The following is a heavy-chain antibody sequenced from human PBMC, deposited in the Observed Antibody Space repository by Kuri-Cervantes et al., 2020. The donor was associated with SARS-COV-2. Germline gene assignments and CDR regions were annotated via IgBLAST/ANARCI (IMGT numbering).Heavy chain of an antibody. D-gene: IGHD4-17*01. CDR2: IYTSGRT. CDR3: ARATKADYGDYIDAFDI. V-gene: IGHV4-61*02. J-gene: IGHJ3*02. CDR1: GGSISSGSYY. Sequence: SETLSLTCTVSGGSISSGSYYWSWIRQPAGKGLEWIGRIYTSGRTNYNPSLKSRVTISVDTSKNQFSLKLSSVTAADTAVYYCARATKADYGDYIDAFDIWGQGTMVTVSS.